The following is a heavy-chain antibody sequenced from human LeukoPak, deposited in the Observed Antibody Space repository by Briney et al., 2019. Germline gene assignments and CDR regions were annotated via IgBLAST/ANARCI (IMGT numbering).Heavy chain of an antibody. CDR3: ARVQPSPRDRPNWFDP. CDR2: IYYSGST. CDR1: GGSISSYY. D-gene: IGHD2-21*02. J-gene: IGHJ5*02. V-gene: IGHV4-59*01. Sequence: PSETLSPTCTVSGGSISSYYWSWIRQPPGKGLEWIGYIYYSGSTNYNPSLKSRVTISVDTSKNQFSLKLSSVTAADTAVYYCARVQPSPRDRPNWFDPWGQGTLVTVSS.